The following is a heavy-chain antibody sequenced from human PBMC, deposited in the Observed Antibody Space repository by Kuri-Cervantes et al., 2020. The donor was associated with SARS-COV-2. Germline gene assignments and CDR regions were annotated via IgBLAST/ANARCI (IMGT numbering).Heavy chain of an antibody. CDR1: GGSFSGYY. CDR2: INHSGST. CDR3: ARLAIFGVVTDWDYYFDY. Sequence: SETLSLTCAVYGGSFSGYYWSWIRQPPGKELEWIGEINHSGSTNYNPSLKSRVTISVDTSKDQFSLKLSSVTAADTAVYYCARLAIFGVVTDWDYYFDYWGQGTLVTVSS. V-gene: IGHV4-34*01. D-gene: IGHD3-3*01. J-gene: IGHJ4*02.